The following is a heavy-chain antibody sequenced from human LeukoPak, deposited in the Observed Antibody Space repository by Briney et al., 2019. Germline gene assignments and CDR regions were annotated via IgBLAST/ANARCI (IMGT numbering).Heavy chain of an antibody. V-gene: IGHV4-39*07. D-gene: IGHD5-18*01. CDR3: ARGYRYGYFGY. Sequence: NPSETLSLTCTVSGGSISSSSYYWGLIRQPPGKGLEWIGSISYSGTTYYNPSLKSRVTMSVDRSMNQFSLKVTSVTAADTAVYFCARGYRYGYFGYWGQGTLVTVSS. CDR2: ISYSGTT. CDR1: GGSISSSSYY. J-gene: IGHJ4*02.